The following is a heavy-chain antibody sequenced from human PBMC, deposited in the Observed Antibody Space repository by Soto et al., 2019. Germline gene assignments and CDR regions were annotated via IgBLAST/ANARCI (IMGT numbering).Heavy chain of an antibody. V-gene: IGHV2-26*01. J-gene: IGHJ6*02. CDR3: ARIPSVSGMKRFLEWLSYSYSYSVLYV. Sequence: GPTLVNPTQTITLTCTVSGFSLSNARMGVSWIRQPPGKALEWLAHIFSNDEKSYSTSLKSRLTISKDTSKSQVVLTMTNMDPMDTATYYCARIPSVSGMKRFLEWLSYSYSYSVLYVCGHGT. D-gene: IGHD3-3*01. CDR2: IFSNDEK. CDR1: GFSLSNARMG.